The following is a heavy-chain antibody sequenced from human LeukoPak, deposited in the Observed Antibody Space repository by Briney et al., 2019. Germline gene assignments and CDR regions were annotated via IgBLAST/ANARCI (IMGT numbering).Heavy chain of an antibody. CDR1: GYTFTGYY. J-gene: IGHJ4*02. V-gene: IGHV1-2*02. D-gene: IGHD2-15*01. Sequence: ASVKVSCKASGYTFTGYYMHWVRRAPGQGLEWMGWINPNSGGTNYAQKFQGRVTMTRDTSISTAYMELSRLRSDDTAVYYCARDCSGGSCYGVLDYWGQGTLVTVSS. CDR3: ARDCSGGSCYGVLDY. CDR2: INPNSGGT.